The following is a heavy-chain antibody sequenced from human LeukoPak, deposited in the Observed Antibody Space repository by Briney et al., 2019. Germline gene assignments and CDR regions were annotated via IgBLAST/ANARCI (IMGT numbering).Heavy chain of an antibody. CDR2: ISPSGGST. Sequence: ASVKVSCKASGYTFTSYYIHWVRQAPGQGPEWMGVISPSGGSTTYAQKFQGRVTLTRDMSTSTDYLELSSLRSEDTAVYYCASGTMVRGPYYFDYWGQGTLVTVSS. CDR1: GYTFTSYY. V-gene: IGHV1-46*01. CDR3: ASGTMVRGPYYFDY. D-gene: IGHD3-10*01. J-gene: IGHJ4*02.